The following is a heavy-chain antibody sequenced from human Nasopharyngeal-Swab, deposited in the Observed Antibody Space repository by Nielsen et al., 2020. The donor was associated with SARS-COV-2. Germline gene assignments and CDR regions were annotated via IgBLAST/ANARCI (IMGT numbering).Heavy chain of an antibody. Sequence: SETLSLTCAVYGGSFSGYYWSWIRQPPGKGLEWIGEINHSGSTNYNPSLKSRVTISVDTSKNQFSLKLSSVTAADTAVYYCTVLGVSDYWGQGTLVTVSS. CDR3: TVLGVSDY. CDR2: INHSGST. V-gene: IGHV4-34*01. D-gene: IGHD3-10*01. J-gene: IGHJ4*02. CDR1: GGSFSGYY.